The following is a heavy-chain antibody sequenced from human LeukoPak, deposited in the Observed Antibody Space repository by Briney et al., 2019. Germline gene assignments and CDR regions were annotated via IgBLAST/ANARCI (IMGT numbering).Heavy chain of an antibody. V-gene: IGHV4-61*10. CDR2: IYYSGST. CDR3: ARARNDFWSGYYLNYFDY. CDR1: GGSISSGSYY. J-gene: IGHJ4*02. D-gene: IGHD3-3*01. Sequence: SETLSLTCTVSGGSISSGSYYWSWIRQPAGKGLEWIGYIYYSGSTNFNPSLKSRVTISVDTSKNQFSLKMSSVTAADTAVYYCARARNDFWSGYYLNYFDYWGQGTLVTVSS.